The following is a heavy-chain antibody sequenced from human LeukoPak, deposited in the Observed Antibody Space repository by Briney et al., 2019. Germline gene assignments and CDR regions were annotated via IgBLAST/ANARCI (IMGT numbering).Heavy chain of an antibody. D-gene: IGHD3-10*01. CDR2: ISYDGSNK. J-gene: IGHJ6*02. V-gene: IGHV3-30-3*01. CDR1: GFTLSSYA. Sequence: PGRSLRLSCAASGFTLSSYAMHWVRQAPGKGLEWVAVISYDGSNKYYADSVKGRFTISRDNSKNTLYLQMNSLRAEDTAVYYCARSEFDYYYYYGMDVWGQGTTVTVSS. CDR3: ARSEFDYYYYYGMDV.